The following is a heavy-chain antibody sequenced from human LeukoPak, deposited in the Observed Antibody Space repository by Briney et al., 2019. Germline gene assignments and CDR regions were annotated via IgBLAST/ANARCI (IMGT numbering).Heavy chain of an antibody. CDR3: ATDQRGAGLGFVYGSGSFYGLDV. Sequence: ASVKVSCKASGYTFTGYYMHWVRQAPGKGLEWMGGFDPEDGETIYAQKFQGRVTMTEDTSTDTGYMELSSLRFEDTAVYYCATDQRGAGLGFVYGSGSFYGLDVWGQGTTVTVSS. V-gene: IGHV1-24*01. CDR2: FDPEDGET. CDR1: GYTFTGYY. D-gene: IGHD3-10*01. J-gene: IGHJ6*02.